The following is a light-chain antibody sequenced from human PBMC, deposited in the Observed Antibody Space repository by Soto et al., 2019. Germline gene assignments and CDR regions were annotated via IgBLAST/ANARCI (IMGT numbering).Light chain of an antibody. V-gene: IGKV3-20*01. J-gene: IGKJ2*01. CDR3: QQYGSSPYT. CDR2: VAS. CDR1: QSVSSSY. Sequence: EIVLTQSPGTLSLSPGERATLSCRASQSVSSSYLAWYQQKPGQAPRLLIYVASSRATDIPDRFSGSGSGTDFTLTISRLEPEDFAVYYCQQYGSSPYTFGQGNKLEIK.